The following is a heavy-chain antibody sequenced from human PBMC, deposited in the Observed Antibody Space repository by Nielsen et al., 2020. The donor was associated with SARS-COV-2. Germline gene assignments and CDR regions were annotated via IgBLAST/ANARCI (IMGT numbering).Heavy chain of an antibody. CDR2: ISWNSGSI. Sequence: SLKISCAASGFTFDDYAMHWVRQAPGKGLEWVSGISWNSGSIGYADSVKGRFTISRDNAKNSLYLQMNSLRAEDTATYFCASSGWLDYWGPGTPVIVSP. J-gene: IGHJ4*02. CDR1: GFTFDDYA. D-gene: IGHD6-19*01. V-gene: IGHV3-9*01. CDR3: ASSGWLDY.